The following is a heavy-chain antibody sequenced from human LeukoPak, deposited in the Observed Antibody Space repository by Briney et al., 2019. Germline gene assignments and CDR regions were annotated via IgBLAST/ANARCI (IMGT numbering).Heavy chain of an antibody. CDR1: GFTFRSYW. D-gene: IGHD3-10*01. CDR2: IKQDGNEK. J-gene: IGHJ4*02. CDR3: AREYFYGSGSYYNGY. Sequence: GGSLRLSCAASGFTFRSYWMTWVRQAPGKGLEWVANIKQDGNEKYYVDSVKGRFTISRDNAKNSLYLQMNSLRAEDTAVYYCAREYFYGSGSYYNGYWGQGALVTVSS. V-gene: IGHV3-7*04.